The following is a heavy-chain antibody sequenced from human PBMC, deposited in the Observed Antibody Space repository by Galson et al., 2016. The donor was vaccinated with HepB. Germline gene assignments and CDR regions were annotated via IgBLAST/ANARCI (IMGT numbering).Heavy chain of an antibody. V-gene: IGHV3-7*01. CDR3: ARVGLGSRTLAE. CDR2: IKQHGSKK. Sequence: SLRLSCAASGFTFSDFWMSWVRQAPGKGLEWVANIKQHGSKKYYVDSVKGRFTISRDNAKNSLYLQMDSLRAEDTAVYYCARVGLGSRTLAEWGQGTLVTVSS. CDR1: GFTFSDFW. D-gene: IGHD1-14*01. J-gene: IGHJ4*02.